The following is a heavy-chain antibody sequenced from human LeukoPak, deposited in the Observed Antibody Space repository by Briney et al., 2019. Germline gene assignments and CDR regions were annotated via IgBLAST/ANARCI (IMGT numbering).Heavy chain of an antibody. D-gene: IGHD1-26*01. CDR1: GGSISSYY. CDR2: IYTSGNT. CDR3: ARVSVGANYYYYYMDV. J-gene: IGHJ6*03. Sequence: PSETLSLTCTVSGGSISSYYWSWIRQPAGKGLEWIGRIYTSGNTNYNPSLKSRVTISVDKSKNQFPLKLSSVTAADTAVYYCARVSVGANYYYYYMDVWGKGTTVTVSS. V-gene: IGHV4-4*07.